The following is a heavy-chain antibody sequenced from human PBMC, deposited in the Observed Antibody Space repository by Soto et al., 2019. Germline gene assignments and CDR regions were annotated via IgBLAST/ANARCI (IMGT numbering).Heavy chain of an antibody. CDR2: ISSSSSYI. Sequence: EVQLVESGGGLVKPGGSLRLSCAASGFTFSSYSMNWVRQAPGKGLEWVSTISSSSSYIYYADSVKGRFTISRDNAKNSLYLQMNSLRAEDTALYYCARSGWSGMNVWGQGTTVTVSS. D-gene: IGHD6-19*01. J-gene: IGHJ6*02. V-gene: IGHV3-21*01. CDR1: GFTFSSYS. CDR3: ARSGWSGMNV.